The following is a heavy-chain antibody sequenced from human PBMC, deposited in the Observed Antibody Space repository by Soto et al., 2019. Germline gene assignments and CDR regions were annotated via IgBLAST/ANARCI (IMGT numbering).Heavy chain of an antibody. D-gene: IGHD1-26*01. CDR2: ISYDGSNK. J-gene: IGHJ4*02. Sequence: GGSLRLSCAASGFTFSSYAMHWVRQAPGKGLEWVAVISYDGSNKYYADSVKGRFTISRDNSKNTLYLQMNSLRAEDTAVYYCAVVGATTDYDYWGQGTLVTVSS. CDR1: GFTFSSYA. CDR3: AVVGATTDYDY. V-gene: IGHV3-30-3*01.